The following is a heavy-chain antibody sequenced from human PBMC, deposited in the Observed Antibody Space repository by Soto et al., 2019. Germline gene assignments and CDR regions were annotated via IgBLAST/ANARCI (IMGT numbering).Heavy chain of an antibody. J-gene: IGHJ4*02. CDR3: AKAPQAGYSYGPFDY. CDR2: ISYDGSNK. Sequence: GALRLSCAASGFTFSSYGMHWVRQAPGKWLELVAVISYDGSNKYYSDSVKGRFTISRDNSKNTLYLQMNSLRAEDTAVYYCAKAPQAGYSYGPFDYWGQGNLVTVSS. CDR1: GFTFSSYG. D-gene: IGHD5-18*01. V-gene: IGHV3-30*18.